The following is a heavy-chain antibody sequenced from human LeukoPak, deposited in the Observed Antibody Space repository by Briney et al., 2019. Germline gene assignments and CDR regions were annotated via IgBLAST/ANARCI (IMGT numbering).Heavy chain of an antibody. CDR2: IYSGGST. J-gene: IGHJ4*02. V-gene: IGHV3-53*01. CDR1: GFTVSSNY. Sequence: AGGSLRLSCAASGFTVSSNYMSWVRQAPGKGLEWVSVIYSGGSTYYADSVKGRFTISRDNSKNTLYLHMDSLRAEDTAVYYCARVHLGEGSGSYNLFDYWGQGTLVTVSS. D-gene: IGHD1-26*01. CDR3: ARVHLGEGSGSYNLFDY.